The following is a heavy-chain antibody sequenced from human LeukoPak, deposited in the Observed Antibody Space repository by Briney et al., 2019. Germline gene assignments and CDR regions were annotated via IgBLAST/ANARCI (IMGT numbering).Heavy chain of an antibody. D-gene: IGHD3-10*01. J-gene: IGHJ6*04. CDR2: IRDDGTNK. CDR1: GFTFSKYG. Sequence: GGSLRLSCAASGFTFSKYGMHWVRQAPGKGLEWVAFIRDDGTNKYYADSVKGRSTISRDNSKNTLYMQMNTLRAENTAVYYCAKGRTTSMFRGVPMDVWGKGPRVLVSS. V-gene: IGHV3-30*02. CDR3: AKGRTTSMFRGVPMDV.